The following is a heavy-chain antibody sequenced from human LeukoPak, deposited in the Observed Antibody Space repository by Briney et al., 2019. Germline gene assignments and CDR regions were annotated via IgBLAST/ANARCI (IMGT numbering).Heavy chain of an antibody. CDR1: GYTLTELS. J-gene: IGHJ4*02. CDR2: FDPEDGET. V-gene: IGHV1-24*01. CDR3: ATDLKGVHVRAIVY. D-gene: IGHD2/OR15-2a*01. Sequence: ASVKVSCKVSGYTLTELSMHWVRQAPGKGLEWMGGFDPEDGETIYAQKFQGRVAMTEDTSTDTAYMELSSLRSEDTAVYYCATDLKGVHVRAIVYWGQGTLVTVSS.